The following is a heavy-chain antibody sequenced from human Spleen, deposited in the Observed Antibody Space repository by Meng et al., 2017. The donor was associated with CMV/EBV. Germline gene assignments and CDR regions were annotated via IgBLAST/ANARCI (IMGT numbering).Heavy chain of an antibody. V-gene: IGHV4-39*07. CDR1: GGSVTNSNYH. D-gene: IGHD6-19*01. CDR2: IYYSGST. CDR3: ARVPSSGWYVAFDI. J-gene: IGHJ3*02. Sequence: SETLSLTCAVSGGSVTNSNYHWVWIRQSPGKGLEWIGTIYYSGSTYYNPSLKSRLTISVDTSKNQFSLKLSSVTAADTAVYYCARVPSSGWYVAFDIWGQGTMVTVSS.